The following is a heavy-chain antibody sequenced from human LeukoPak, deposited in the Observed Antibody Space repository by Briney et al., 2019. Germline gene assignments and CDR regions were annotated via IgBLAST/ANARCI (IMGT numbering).Heavy chain of an antibody. Sequence: SGPALVKPTQTLTLTCSFSGFSLTTSGMRVSWIRQPPGKALEWLARIDWDDDKFYSTSLKTRLTISKDTSKNQVFLTMTNMDPVDTATYYCTRIPDGGRFDPWGQGTLVTVSS. V-gene: IGHV2-70*04. CDR3: TRIPDGGRFDP. D-gene: IGHD5-24*01. CDR2: IDWDDDK. J-gene: IGHJ5*02. CDR1: GFSLTTSGMR.